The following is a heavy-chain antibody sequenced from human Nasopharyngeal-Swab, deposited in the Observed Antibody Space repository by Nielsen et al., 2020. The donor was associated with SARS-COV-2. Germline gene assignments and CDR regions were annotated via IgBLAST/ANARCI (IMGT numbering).Heavy chain of an antibody. Sequence: SETLSLTCTVSGCSISSSSYYWGWLLPPPGKGLEWIGSIYYSGSTYYNPSLKSRVTISVDTSKNQFSLKLSSVTAADTAVYYCARHGGVEYCSSTSCSYNWFDPWGQGTLVTVSS. CDR1: GCSISSSSYY. J-gene: IGHJ5*02. CDR3: ARHGGVEYCSSTSCSYNWFDP. CDR2: IYYSGST. D-gene: IGHD2-2*01. V-gene: IGHV4-39*01.